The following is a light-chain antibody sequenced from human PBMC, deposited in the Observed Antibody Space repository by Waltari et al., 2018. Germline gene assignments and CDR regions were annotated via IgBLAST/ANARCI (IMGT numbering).Light chain of an antibody. CDR3: QQSHSTPVT. CDR2: AAS. Sequence: DIQMTQSPSSLSASVGDRVTITCRASQSISSYLNWYQQKPGKAPKFLIYAASSLQSGVTSRFSRSGSGELYTLTISSLQPEDFATYYCQQSHSTPVTFGPGTKVDI. V-gene: IGKV1-39*01. J-gene: IGKJ3*01. CDR1: QSISSY.